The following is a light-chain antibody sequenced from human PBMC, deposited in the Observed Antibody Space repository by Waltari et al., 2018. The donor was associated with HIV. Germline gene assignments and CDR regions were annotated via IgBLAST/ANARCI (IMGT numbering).Light chain of an antibody. Sequence: EIVMTQSLATLSVSPGERATLSCRASQSVSSNLAWYQQKPGQAPRLLIYGASTRATGVPARFSGSGSGTEFTLTISSLQSEDFAVYYCQQYINRPPYTFGQGTKLEI. CDR2: GAS. CDR3: QQYINRPPYT. CDR1: QSVSSN. J-gene: IGKJ2*01. V-gene: IGKV3-15*01.